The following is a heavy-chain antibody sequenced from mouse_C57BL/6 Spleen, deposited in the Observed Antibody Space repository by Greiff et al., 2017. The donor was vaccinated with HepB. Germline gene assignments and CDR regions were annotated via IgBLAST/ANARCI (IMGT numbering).Heavy chain of an antibody. J-gene: IGHJ3*01. V-gene: IGHV5-9-1*02. D-gene: IGHD2-5*01. CDR1: GFTFSSYA. CDR3: TRDSNYLAWFAY. Sequence: EVKLVESGEGLVKPGGSLNLSCAASGFTFSSYAMSWVRQTPEKRLEWVAYISSGGDYIYYADTVKGRFTISRDNARNTLYLQMSSLKSEDTAMYYWTRDSNYLAWFAYWGQGTLVTVSA. CDR2: ISSGGDYI.